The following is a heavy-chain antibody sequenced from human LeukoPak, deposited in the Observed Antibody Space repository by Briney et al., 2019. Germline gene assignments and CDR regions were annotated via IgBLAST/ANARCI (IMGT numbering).Heavy chain of an antibody. CDR1: GDSMTNYY. CDR2: ISYSGST. J-gene: IGHJ4*02. V-gene: IGHV4-59*08. CDR3: ASAPHVNYFDF. Sequence: SETLSLTCTVSGDSMTNYYWSWIRQPPGMGLEWIGYISYSGSTNYNPSLKSRVTISIDTSKNQFSLKLSSVTAADTAVYHCASAPHVNYFDFWGQGALVTVST. D-gene: IGHD2/OR15-2a*01.